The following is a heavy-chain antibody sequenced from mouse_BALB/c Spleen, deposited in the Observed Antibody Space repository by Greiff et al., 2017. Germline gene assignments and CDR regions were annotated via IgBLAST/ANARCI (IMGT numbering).Heavy chain of an antibody. CDR2: ISSGGSYT. J-gene: IGHJ4*01. CDR3: ARGSYYDYDGYYAMDY. D-gene: IGHD2-4*01. CDR1: GFTFSSYG. V-gene: IGHV5-6*01. Sequence: EVQLVESGGDLVKPGGSLKLSCAASGFTFSSYGMSWVRQTPDKRLEWVATISSGGSYTYYPDSVKGRFTISRDNAKNTLYLQMSSLKSEDTAMYYCARGSYYDYDGYYAMDYWGQGTSVTVSS.